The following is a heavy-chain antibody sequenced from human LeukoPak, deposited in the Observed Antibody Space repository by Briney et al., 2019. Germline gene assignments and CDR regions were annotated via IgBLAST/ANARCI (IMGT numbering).Heavy chain of an antibody. J-gene: IGHJ5*02. D-gene: IGHD7-27*01. CDR2: IYAEGTT. CDR3: ARARAGAQNWVALDP. V-gene: IGHV3-66*02. Sequence: GRPLRLSCAAAGFTVSNDYMAWVRQDPGEGLEWVSLIYAEGTTFYTDSVKGRFTMSRDNFKNTLYLQMNSLRPEDTALYYCARARAGAQNWVALDPWGQGTLVTVSS. CDR1: GFTVSNDY.